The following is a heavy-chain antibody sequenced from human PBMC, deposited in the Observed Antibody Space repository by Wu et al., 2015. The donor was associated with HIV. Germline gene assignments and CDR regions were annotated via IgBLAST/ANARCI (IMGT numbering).Heavy chain of an antibody. V-gene: IGHV1-69*12. J-gene: IGHJ6*03. CDR3: AGNSIAVDGWGYYYYMDV. Sequence: QVQLVQSGAEVKKPGSSVKVSCKASGGTFSSYAISWVRQAPGQGLEWMGGIIPIFGTANYAQKFQGRVTITADESTSTAYMELSSLRSEDTAVYYCAGNSIAVDGWGYYYYMDVWGKGTTVTVSS. CDR2: IIPIFGTA. D-gene: IGHD6-19*01. CDR1: GGTFSSYA.